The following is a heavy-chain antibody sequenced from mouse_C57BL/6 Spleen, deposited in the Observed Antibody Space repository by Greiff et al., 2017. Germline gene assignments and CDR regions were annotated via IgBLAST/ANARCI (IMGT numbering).Heavy chain of an antibody. CDR3: ARSVYDYDGPYYAMDY. D-gene: IGHD2-4*01. J-gene: IGHJ4*01. V-gene: IGHV1-20*01. CDR2: INPYNGDT. Sequence: VQLKQSGPELVKPGDSVKISCKASGYSFTGYFMNWVMQSHGKSLEWIGRINPYNGDTFYNQKFKGKATLTVDKSSSTAHMELRSLTSEDSAVYYCARSVYDYDGPYYAMDYWGQGTSVTVSS. CDR1: GYSFTGYF.